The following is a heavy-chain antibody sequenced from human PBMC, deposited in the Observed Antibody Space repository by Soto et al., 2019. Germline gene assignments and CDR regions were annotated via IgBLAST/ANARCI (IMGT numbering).Heavy chain of an antibody. D-gene: IGHD3-22*01. J-gene: IGHJ4*02. CDR1: GGTFSSYA. Sequence: ASVKVSCKASGGTFSSYAISWVRQAPGQGLEWMGGIIPIFGTANYAQKFQGRVTITADESTSTAYMELSSLRSEDTAVYYCARYDSSGYANFDYWGQGTLVTVSS. CDR3: ARYDSSGYANFDY. CDR2: IIPIFGTA. V-gene: IGHV1-69*13.